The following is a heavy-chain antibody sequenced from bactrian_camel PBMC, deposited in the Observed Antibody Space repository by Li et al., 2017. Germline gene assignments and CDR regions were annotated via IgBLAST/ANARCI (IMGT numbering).Heavy chain of an antibody. CDR1: GFTFSGYD. J-gene: IGHJ4*01. CDR2: IVNRGGMIT. D-gene: IGHD4*01. Sequence: VQLVESGGGSVEAGGSLTLTCVASGFTFSGYDVSWVRQAPGKGLTWVSSIVNRGGMITDYADSVKGRFAISKDNAGNTLYLQMNSLRPDEDTAMYYCAADPLAKRDCNLVRGDYNYWGQGTQVTVS. V-gene: IGHV3S31*01. CDR3: AADPLAKRDCNLVRGDYNY.